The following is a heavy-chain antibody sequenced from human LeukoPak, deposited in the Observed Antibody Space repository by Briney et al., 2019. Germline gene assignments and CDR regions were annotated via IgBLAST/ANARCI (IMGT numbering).Heavy chain of an antibody. CDR2: INPNSGVT. J-gene: IGHJ6*02. CDR1: GDTFTAYY. D-gene: IGHD7-27*01. Sequence: GASVKVSCKASGDTFTAYYVHWVRQAPGQGLEWMGYINPNSGVTKFAQKFQGRVTMTRDTSISTAYMEMSRLRSDDAAVYYCVTDKTKVNWGPYYYYVLDVWGQGTTVAVSS. CDR3: VTDKTKVNWGPYYYYVLDV. V-gene: IGHV1-2*02.